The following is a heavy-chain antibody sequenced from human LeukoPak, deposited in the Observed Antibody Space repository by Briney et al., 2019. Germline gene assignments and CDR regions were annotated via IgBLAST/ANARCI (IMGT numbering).Heavy chain of an antibody. J-gene: IGHJ3*02. CDR1: GGSISSYY. V-gene: IGHV4-59*01. CDR2: IYYSGST. D-gene: IGHD3-3*01. Sequence: SETLSLTCTVSGGSISSYYWSWIRQPPGKGLEWIGYIYYSGSTNYNPSLKSRVTISVDTSKNQFSLKLSSVTAADTAVYYCARVLTWLDAFDIWGQGTMVTVSS. CDR3: ARVLTWLDAFDI.